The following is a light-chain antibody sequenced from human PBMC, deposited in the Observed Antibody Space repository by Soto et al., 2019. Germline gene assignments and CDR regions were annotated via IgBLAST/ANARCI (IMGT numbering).Light chain of an antibody. CDR2: DAS. CDR3: QRYDSPPPT. CDR1: HDIKEF. V-gene: IGKV1-33*01. Sequence: DIPLTQSPSSLSTSVGDRVTITCQADHDIKEFLNWYQAKPGKAPKLLIYDASNLQTGVPSRFSGSGSGTRFTFTISSLQPEDIATYYCQRYDSPPPTFGQGTRLDIK. J-gene: IGKJ5*01.